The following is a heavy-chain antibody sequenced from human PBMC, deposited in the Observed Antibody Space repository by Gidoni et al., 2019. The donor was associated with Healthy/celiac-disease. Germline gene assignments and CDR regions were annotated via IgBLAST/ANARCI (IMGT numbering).Heavy chain of an antibody. D-gene: IGHD6-13*01. CDR2: ISADNGNT. Sequence: QVQLVQSGAEVKKPGASVKVPCKASGYTFPSSRTSWGRQAPGQGLEWMGWISADNGNTNDAQKLQGRVTMTTDTSTSTAYMELRSLRSDDTAVYYCARDNPPRDSSSWYGAFDIWGQGTMVTVSS. CDR1: GYTFPSSR. V-gene: IGHV1-18*01. CDR3: ARDNPPRDSSSWYGAFDI. J-gene: IGHJ3*02.